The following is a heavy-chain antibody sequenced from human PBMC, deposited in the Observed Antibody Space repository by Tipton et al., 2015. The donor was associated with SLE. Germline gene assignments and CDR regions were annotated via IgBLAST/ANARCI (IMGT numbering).Heavy chain of an antibody. CDR2: MHYRGTT. CDR3: ATMGSSDGSGADAYHI. J-gene: IGHJ3*02. Sequence: TLSLTCSVSGDSISSSSHLWGWIRQPPGKGLEWIGNMHYRGTTDYNPSLTSRVTISVDTSKNKFSLQLVFVTAADTAVYFCATMGSSDGSGADAYHIWGQGTMVTVSS. D-gene: IGHD6-19*01. V-gene: IGHV4-39*01. CDR1: GDSISSSSHL.